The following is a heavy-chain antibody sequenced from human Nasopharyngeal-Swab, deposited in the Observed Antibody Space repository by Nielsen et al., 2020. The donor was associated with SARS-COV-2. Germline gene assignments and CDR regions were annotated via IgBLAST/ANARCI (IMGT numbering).Heavy chain of an antibody. V-gene: IGHV4-39*01. J-gene: IGHJ5*02. Sequence: SETLSLTCTVSGGSISSSSYYWGWIRQPPGKGLEWIGSIYYSGSTYYNPSLKSRVTISVDTSKNQFSLKLSSVTAADTAVYYCARAPGYSSSWRPNWFDPWGQGTLVTVSS. CDR2: IYYSGST. CDR3: ARAPGYSSSWRPNWFDP. D-gene: IGHD6-13*01. CDR1: GGSISSSSYY.